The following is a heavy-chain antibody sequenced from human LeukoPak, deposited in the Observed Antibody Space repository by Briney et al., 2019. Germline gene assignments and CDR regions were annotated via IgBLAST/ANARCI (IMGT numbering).Heavy chain of an antibody. V-gene: IGHV3-7*01. Sequence: PGGSLRLSCAASGFTFSSYWMGWVRQAPGKGLEWVANIKQDGSEKYYVDSVKGRFTISRDNAKNSLYLQMNSLRAEDTAVYYCARGLSGWYGQYYFDHWGQGTQVTVSS. D-gene: IGHD6-19*01. CDR2: IKQDGSEK. CDR1: GFTFSSYW. CDR3: ARGLSGWYGQYYFDH. J-gene: IGHJ4*02.